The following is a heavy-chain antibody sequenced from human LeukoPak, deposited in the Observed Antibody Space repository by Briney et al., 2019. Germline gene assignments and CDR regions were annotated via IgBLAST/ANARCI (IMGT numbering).Heavy chain of an antibody. CDR2: ISSSSSTI. J-gene: IGHJ4*02. V-gene: IGHV3-48*01. CDR3: ASTTEILGYCSSTSCAFDY. D-gene: IGHD2-2*01. CDR1: GFTFSSYS. Sequence: GGSLRLSCAASGFTFSSYSMNWVRQAPGKGLEWVSYISSSSSTIYYADSVKGRFTISRDNAKNSLYLQMNSLRAEDTAVYYCASTTEILGYCSSTSCAFDYWGQGTLVTVSS.